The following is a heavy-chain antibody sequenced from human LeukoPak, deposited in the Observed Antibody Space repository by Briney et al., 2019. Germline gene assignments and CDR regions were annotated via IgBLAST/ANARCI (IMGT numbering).Heavy chain of an antibody. CDR3: ARDPPGLTLGSPGDY. D-gene: IGHD3-16*01. CDR2: ISANNGDT. V-gene: IGHV1-18*01. CDR1: GYTFTSYG. Sequence: ASVKVSCKASGYTFTSYGIAWVRQAPGQGLQWMGWISANNGDTSYSQKLQGRVTMTTDTSTNTAYMELRSLTSDDTAVYYCARDPPGLTLGSPGDYWGQGTLVIISS. J-gene: IGHJ4*02.